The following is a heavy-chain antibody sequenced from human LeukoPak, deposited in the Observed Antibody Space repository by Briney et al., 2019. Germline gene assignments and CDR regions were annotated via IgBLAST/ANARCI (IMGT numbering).Heavy chain of an antibody. D-gene: IGHD3-22*01. V-gene: IGHV5-51*01. CDR1: GYRFTSYW. Sequence: GESLKISCKGSGYRFTSYWAGWVRQMPGKRLEWMGIIYPGDSETRYSPSFQGQVTISADKSINTAYLQWSRLKASDTAMYYCVRQLNRCYYDSSGSLDYWGQGTLVTVSS. CDR2: IYPGDSET. J-gene: IGHJ4*02. CDR3: VRQLNRCYYDSSGSLDY.